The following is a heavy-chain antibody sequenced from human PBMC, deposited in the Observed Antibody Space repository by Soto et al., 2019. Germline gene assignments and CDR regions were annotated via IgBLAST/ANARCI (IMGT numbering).Heavy chain of an antibody. V-gene: IGHV4-39*02. CDR2: IYFSGST. Sequence: SETLSLTCTVSGGSINSTGYYWGWIRQPPGKGLEWIGSIYFSGSTSYNPSLKSRVTMSVDTSKNQLSLKVGSVTAADTAVYYCARDPQGRNWFDPWGQGTLVTVSS. CDR3: ARDPQGRNWFDP. CDR1: GGSINSTGYY. D-gene: IGHD3-16*01. J-gene: IGHJ5*02.